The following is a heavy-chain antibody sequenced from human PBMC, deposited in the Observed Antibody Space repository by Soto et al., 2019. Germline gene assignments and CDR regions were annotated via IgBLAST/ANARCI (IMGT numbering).Heavy chain of an antibody. J-gene: IGHJ6*02. CDR2: ISYDGSNK. Sequence: QVQLVESGGGVVQPGRSLRLSCAASGFTFSSYAMHWVRQAPGKGLEWVAVISYDGSNKYYADSVKGRFTISRDNSKNTLYLKMNSVGAEDTVVYYCARIHCSGGSCYSYYYNGMDVWGQGTTVTVSS. V-gene: IGHV3-30-3*01. CDR3: ARIHCSGGSCYSYYYNGMDV. CDR1: GFTFSSYA. D-gene: IGHD2-15*01.